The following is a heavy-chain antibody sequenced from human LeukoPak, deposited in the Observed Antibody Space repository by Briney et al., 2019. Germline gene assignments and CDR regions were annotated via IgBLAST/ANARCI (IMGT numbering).Heavy chain of an antibody. D-gene: IGHD6-13*01. Sequence: ASVKVSCKASGGTFSSYAIGWARQAPGQGLEWMGGIIPIFGTANYAQKFQGRVTIPADESTSTAYMELSSLRSEDTAVYYCATDHRSSWSPSHGMDVWGQGTTVTVSS. V-gene: IGHV1-69*13. CDR3: ATDHRSSWSPSHGMDV. J-gene: IGHJ6*02. CDR1: GGTFSSYA. CDR2: IIPIFGTA.